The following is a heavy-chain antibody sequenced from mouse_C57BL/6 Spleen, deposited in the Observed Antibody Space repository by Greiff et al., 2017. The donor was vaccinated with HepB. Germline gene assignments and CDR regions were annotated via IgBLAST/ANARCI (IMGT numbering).Heavy chain of an antibody. V-gene: IGHV1-80*01. D-gene: IGHD3-2*02. J-gene: IGHJ4*01. Sequence: QVQLKQSGAELVKPGASVKISCKASGYAFSSYWMNWVKQRPGKGLEWIGQIYPGDGDTNYNGKFKGKATLTADKSSSTAYMQLSSLTSEDSAVYFCARKQLTNAMDYWGQGTSVTVSS. CDR2: IYPGDGDT. CDR3: ARKQLTNAMDY. CDR1: GYAFSSYW.